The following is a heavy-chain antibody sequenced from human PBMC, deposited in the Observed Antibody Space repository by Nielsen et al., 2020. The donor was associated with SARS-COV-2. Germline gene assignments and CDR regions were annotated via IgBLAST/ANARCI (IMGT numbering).Heavy chain of an antibody. CDR1: GFTFSSYA. J-gene: IGHJ4*02. V-gene: IGHV3-23*01. Sequence: GGSLRLSCAASGFTFSSYAVSWVRQAPGKGLEWVSAISGSGGSTYYADSVKGRFTISRENAKNSLYLQMNSLRAGDTAVYYCARGRGDRGYCTNGVCYPFDYWGQGTLVTVSS. CDR3: ARGRGDRGYCTNGVCYPFDY. D-gene: IGHD2-8*01. CDR2: ISGSGGST.